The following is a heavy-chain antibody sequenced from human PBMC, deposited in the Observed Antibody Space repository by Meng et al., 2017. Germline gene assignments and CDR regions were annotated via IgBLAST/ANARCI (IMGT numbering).Heavy chain of an antibody. CDR1: GSTFSSYW. V-gene: IGHV3-74*01. J-gene: IGHJ4*02. CDR2: INSDGGTT. Sequence: VRRVAAAGWTVQLAGSLLTYCAASGSTFSSYWMQWVRQAPGKVRVWVSSINSDGGTTIDEDSVKGGFTISRENAKNTMYQQMNSLRAEDTAVYYCARDHGPIDYWGQGTLVTVSS. CDR3: ARDHGPIDY.